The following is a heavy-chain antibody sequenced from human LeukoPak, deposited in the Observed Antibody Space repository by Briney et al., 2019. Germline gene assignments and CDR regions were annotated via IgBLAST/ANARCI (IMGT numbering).Heavy chain of an antibody. CDR2: ISSSGSTI. CDR3: ARYQGYRHTMVRGVTLYYYGMDV. Sequence: GGSLRLSCAASGFTFSDYYMSWIRQAPGKGLEWVSYISSSGSTIYYADSVKGRFTISRDNAKNSLYLQMNSLRAEDTAVYYCARYQGYRHTMVRGVTLYYYGMDVWGQGTTVTVSS. CDR1: GFTFSDYY. D-gene: IGHD3-10*01. J-gene: IGHJ6*02. V-gene: IGHV3-11*01.